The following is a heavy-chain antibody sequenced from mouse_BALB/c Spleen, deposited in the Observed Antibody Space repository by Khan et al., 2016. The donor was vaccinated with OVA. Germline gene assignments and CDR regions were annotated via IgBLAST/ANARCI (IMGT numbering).Heavy chain of an antibody. CDR1: GFTFSSYA. D-gene: IGHD2-12*01. J-gene: IGHJ1*01. CDR2: ISSGGNYT. CDR3: ARTGGRRGYFDV. V-gene: IGHV5-9-3*01. Sequence: EVKLVESGGGLVKPGGSLKLSCAASGFTFSSYAMSWVRQTPEKRLEWVATISSGGNYTSYPDSVKGLFTISRDNAKNTLYLQRSSRRAEDTAMYYWARTGGRRGYFDVWGAGTTVTVSS.